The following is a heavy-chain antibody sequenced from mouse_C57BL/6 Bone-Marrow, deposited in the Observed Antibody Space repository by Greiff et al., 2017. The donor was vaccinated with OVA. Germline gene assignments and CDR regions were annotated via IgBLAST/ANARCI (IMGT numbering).Heavy chain of an antibody. CDR3: ARKYYYGSSLTEDFDV. D-gene: IGHD1-1*01. J-gene: IGHJ1*03. Sequence: QVQLQQPGAELVKPGASVKMSCKASGYTFTSYWITWVKQRPGQGLEWIGDIYPGSGSTNYNEKFKSKATLTVDTSSSTAYMQLSSLTSEDSAGYYGARKYYYGSSLTEDFDVWGTGTTVTVSS. CDR1: GYTFTSYW. V-gene: IGHV1-55*01. CDR2: IYPGSGST.